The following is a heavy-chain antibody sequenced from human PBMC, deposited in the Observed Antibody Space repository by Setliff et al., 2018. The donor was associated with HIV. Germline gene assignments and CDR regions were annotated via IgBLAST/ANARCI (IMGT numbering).Heavy chain of an antibody. J-gene: IGHJ4*02. CDR3: ARDLGYSGYYYFDY. V-gene: IGHV4-38-2*02. CDR2: IHHSGNT. Sequence: LTCTVSGYSISSGYYWGWIRQPPGKGLEWIGSIHHSGNTYYNPSLKSRVTISADTSKNQFSLKVSSVTAADTAVYHCARDLGYSGYYYFDYWGQGTLVTVSS. CDR1: GYSISSGYY. D-gene: IGHD5-12*01.